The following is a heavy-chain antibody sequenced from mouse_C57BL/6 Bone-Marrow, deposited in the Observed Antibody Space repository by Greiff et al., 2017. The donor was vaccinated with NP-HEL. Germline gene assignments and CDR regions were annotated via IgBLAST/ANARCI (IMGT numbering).Heavy chain of an antibody. D-gene: IGHD2-2*01. V-gene: IGHV1-19*01. CDR2: INPYNGGT. Sequence: VQLKESGPVLVKPGASVKMSCKASGYTFTDYYMNWVKQSHGKSLEWIGVINPYNGGTSYNQKFKGKATLTVDKSSSTAYMELNSLTSEDSAVYYCARKGGRLPSMDYWGQGTSVTVSS. J-gene: IGHJ4*01. CDR3: ARKGGRLPSMDY. CDR1: GYTFTDYY.